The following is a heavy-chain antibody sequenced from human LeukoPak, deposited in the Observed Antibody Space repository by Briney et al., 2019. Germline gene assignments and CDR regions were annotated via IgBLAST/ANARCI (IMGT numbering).Heavy chain of an antibody. Sequence: PSETLSLTCTVSGGSISIGGYYWSWIRQHPGKGLEWIGYIFYNGNTYYNPSLKSRLTISGDTSENQFSLKLSSVTAADTAVYYCVRNFDSYNAFDIWGQGTMVTVPS. CDR3: VRNFDSYNAFDI. CDR1: GGSISIGGYY. CDR2: IFYNGNT. V-gene: IGHV4-31*03. D-gene: IGHD3-22*01. J-gene: IGHJ3*02.